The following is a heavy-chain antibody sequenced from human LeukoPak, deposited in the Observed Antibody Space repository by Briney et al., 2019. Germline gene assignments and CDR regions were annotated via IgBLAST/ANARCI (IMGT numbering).Heavy chain of an antibody. CDR1: GFTFSSYA. CDR3: ACGRWLQSSFDY. J-gene: IGHJ4*02. V-gene: IGHV3-30*04. Sequence: PGGSLRLSCAASGFTFSSYAMHWVRQAPGKGLEWVAVISYDGSNKYYADSVKGRFTISRDNSKNTLYLQMNSLRAEDTAVYYCACGRWLQSSFDYWGQGTLVTVSS. CDR2: ISYDGSNK. D-gene: IGHD5-24*01.